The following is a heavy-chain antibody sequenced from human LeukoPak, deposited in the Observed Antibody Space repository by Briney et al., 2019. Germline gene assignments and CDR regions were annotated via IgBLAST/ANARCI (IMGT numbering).Heavy chain of an antibody. V-gene: IGHV4-59*01. CDR3: ARSTGSTMFIDY. D-gene: IGHD3-10*02. Sequence: SETLSLTCTVSGGSISPYYWSWIRQPPGKGLEWLGYIYYSGNTDYNPSLKSRVAISVDTSKNQFSLRLSSVTAADTAVYYCARSTGSTMFIDYWGQGTLVTVSS. CDR2: IYYSGNT. J-gene: IGHJ4*02. CDR1: GGSISPYY.